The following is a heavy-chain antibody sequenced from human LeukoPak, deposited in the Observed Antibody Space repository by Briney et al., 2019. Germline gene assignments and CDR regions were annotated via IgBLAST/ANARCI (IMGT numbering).Heavy chain of an antibody. V-gene: IGHV3-21*01. Sequence: GGSLRLSCAASGFSFSSDSMNWVRQAPGKGLEWVSSISSSSSYIYYADSVKGRFTISRDNAKNSLYLQMNSLRAEDTAVYYCARGTGYYYGSGIDYWGQGTLVTVSS. CDR3: ARGTGYYYGSGIDY. J-gene: IGHJ4*02. CDR2: ISSSSSYI. CDR1: GFSFSSDS. D-gene: IGHD3-10*01.